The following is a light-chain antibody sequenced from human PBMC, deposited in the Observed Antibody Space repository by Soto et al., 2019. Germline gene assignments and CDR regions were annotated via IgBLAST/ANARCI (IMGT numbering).Light chain of an antibody. V-gene: IGLV1-40*01. CDR2: GNT. CDR1: SSNIGAHYH. CDR3: ATWDDSLISPV. Sequence: QSVLTQPPSVSGAPGQRVSISCTGSSSNIGAHYHVNWYPQVPGTAPRLLIFGNTNRPSGVPDRFSGSKSGTSASLAITGLQAEDEADYFCATWDDSLISPVFGGGTKLTVL. J-gene: IGLJ3*02.